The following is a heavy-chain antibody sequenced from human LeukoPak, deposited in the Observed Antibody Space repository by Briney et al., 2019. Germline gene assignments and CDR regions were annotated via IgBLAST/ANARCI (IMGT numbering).Heavy chain of an antibody. J-gene: IGHJ4*02. CDR1: GFTFSSYA. CDR2: ISYDGSNK. CDR3: AKSPYYYDSSGYNGYYFDY. V-gene: IGHV3-30-3*02. Sequence: GGSLRLSCAASGFTFSSYAMHWVRQAPGKGLEWVAVISYDGSNKYYADSVKGRFTISRDNSKNTLYLQMNSLRAEDTAVYYCAKSPYYYDSSGYNGYYFDYWGQGTLVTVSS. D-gene: IGHD3-22*01.